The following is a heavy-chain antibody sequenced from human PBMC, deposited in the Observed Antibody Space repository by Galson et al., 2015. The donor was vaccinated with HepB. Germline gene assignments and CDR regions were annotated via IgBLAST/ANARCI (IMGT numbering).Heavy chain of an antibody. J-gene: IGHJ4*02. D-gene: IGHD1-20*01. CDR2: ISYDGSNK. V-gene: IGHV3-30*04. CDR1: GFTFSNYA. CDR3: ARDQENNWKCSYFDY. Sequence: SLRLSCAASGFTFSNYAMHWVRQAPGKGLEWVAVISYDGSNKYYADSVKGRFTISRDNSKNTLYLQMNSLRAEDTAVYYCARDQENNWKCSYFDYWGQGTLVTVSS.